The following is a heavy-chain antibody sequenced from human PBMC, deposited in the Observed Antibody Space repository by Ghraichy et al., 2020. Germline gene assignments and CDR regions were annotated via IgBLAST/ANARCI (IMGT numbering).Heavy chain of an antibody. V-gene: IGHV3-30*02. CDR3: AKDAEDIVVVPAAPDY. D-gene: IGHD2-2*01. CDR1: GFTFSSYG. J-gene: IGHJ4*02. CDR2: IRYDGSNK. Sequence: GGSLRLSCAASGFTFSSYGMHWVRQAPGKGLEWVAFIRYDGSNKYYADSVKGRFTISRDNSKNTLYLQMNSLRAEDTAVYYCAKDAEDIVVVPAAPDYWGQGTLVTVSS.